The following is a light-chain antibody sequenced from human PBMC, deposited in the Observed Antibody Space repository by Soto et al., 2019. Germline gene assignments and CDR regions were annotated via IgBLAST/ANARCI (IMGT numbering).Light chain of an antibody. CDR2: GAS. CDR1: QSVSSSY. J-gene: IGKJ4*01. V-gene: IGKV3-20*01. CDR3: QQFSSHPLT. Sequence: EIVLTQSPGTLSLSPGERATLSCRASQSVSSSYLAWYQQKPGQAPRLLIYGASSRATGIPDRFSGGGSGTDFTLTISRLEPEDFAVYYCQQFSSHPLTFGGGTKVDIK.